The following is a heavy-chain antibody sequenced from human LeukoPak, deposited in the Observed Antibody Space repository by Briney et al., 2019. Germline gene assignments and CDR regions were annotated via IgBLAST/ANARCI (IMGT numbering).Heavy chain of an antibody. J-gene: IGHJ4*02. CDR2: INTNTGNP. CDR3: ARDGVYYYDSSGYYPYFGY. CDR1: GYTFTSYA. Sequence: ASVKVSCKASGYTFTSYAMNWVRQAPGQGLEWMGWINTNTGNPTYAQGFTGRFVFSLDTSVSTAYLQISSLKAEDTAVYYCARDGVYYYDSSGYYPYFGYWGQGTLVTVSS. D-gene: IGHD3-22*01. V-gene: IGHV7-4-1*02.